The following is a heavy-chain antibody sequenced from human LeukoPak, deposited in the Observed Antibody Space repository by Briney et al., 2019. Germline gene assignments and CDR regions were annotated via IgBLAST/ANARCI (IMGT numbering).Heavy chain of an antibody. J-gene: IGHJ6*03. CDR3: ARSLGDPGAYYYYYMNV. V-gene: IGHV4-34*01. D-gene: IGHD2-21*02. Sequence: SETLSLTCAVYGGSFSGYYWSWIRQPPGKGLEWIGEINHSGSTNYNPSLKSRVTISVDTSKNQFSLKLSSVTAADTAVYYCARSLGDPGAYYYYYMNVWGKGTTVTISS. CDR2: INHSGST. CDR1: GGSFSGYY.